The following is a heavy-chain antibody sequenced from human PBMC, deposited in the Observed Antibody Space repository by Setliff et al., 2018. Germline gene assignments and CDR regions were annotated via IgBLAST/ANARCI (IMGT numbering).Heavy chain of an antibody. CDR1: GYTFTSHY. V-gene: IGHV1-2*04. Sequence: ASVKVSCKASGYTFTSHYMHWVRQAPGQGLEWMGWINPNSGGTNYAQKFQGWVTMTRDTSISTAYMELSRLRSDDTAVYYCARGAGGIWQWGYYFDYWGQGTLVTVSS. J-gene: IGHJ4*02. CDR2: INPNSGGT. D-gene: IGHD6-19*01. CDR3: ARGAGGIWQWGYYFDY.